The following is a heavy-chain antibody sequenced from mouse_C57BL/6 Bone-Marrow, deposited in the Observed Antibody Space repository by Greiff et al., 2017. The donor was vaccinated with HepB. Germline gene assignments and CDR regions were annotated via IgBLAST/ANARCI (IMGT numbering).Heavy chain of an antibody. D-gene: IGHD1-1*01. V-gene: IGHV1-55*01. CDR3: ARAPYYGSSYDYAMDY. CDR2: IYPGSGST. CDR1: GYTFTSYW. J-gene: IGHJ4*01. Sequence: QVQLQQSGAELVKPGASVKMSCKASGYTFTSYWITWVKQRPGQGLEWIGDIYPGSGSTNYNEKFKSKATLTVDTSSSTAYMQLSSLTSEDSAVYYCARAPYYGSSYDYAMDYWGQGTSVTVSS.